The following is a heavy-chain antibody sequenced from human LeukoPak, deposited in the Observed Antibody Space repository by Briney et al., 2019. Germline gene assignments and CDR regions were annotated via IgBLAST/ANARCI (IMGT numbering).Heavy chain of an antibody. CDR2: IYDSGST. V-gene: IGHV4-39*01. CDR3: ARGSSPFAAGSYHSGAFDI. Sequence: SETLSLTCTVSGGSIRSSYYYWGWIRQPPGKGLEWIGSIYDSGSTYYNPSLKSRVTISVDTSKNQFSLKLSSVTAADTAVYYCARGSSPFAAGSYHSGAFDIWGQGTMVTVSS. CDR1: GGSIRSSYYY. J-gene: IGHJ3*02. D-gene: IGHD1-26*01.